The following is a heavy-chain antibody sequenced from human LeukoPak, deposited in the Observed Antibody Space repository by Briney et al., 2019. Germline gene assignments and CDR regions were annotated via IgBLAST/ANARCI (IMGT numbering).Heavy chain of an antibody. V-gene: IGHV3-23*01. CDR3: AKDWGMGDQLLRIDY. CDR1: GFTLSSYD. CDR2: ISGSGVST. Sequence: PGGSLRLSCAASGFTLSSYDMHWVRQAPGKGLEWVSGISGSGVSTYYADSVKGRFTISRDSSNNTLYLQMSSLGAEDTAVYYCAKDWGMGDQLLRIDYWGQGTLVTVSS. J-gene: IGHJ4*02. D-gene: IGHD2-2*01.